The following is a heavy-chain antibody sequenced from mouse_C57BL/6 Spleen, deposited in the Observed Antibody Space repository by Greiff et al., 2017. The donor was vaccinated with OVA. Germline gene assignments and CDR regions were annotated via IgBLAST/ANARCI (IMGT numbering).Heavy chain of an antibody. Sequence: VQLQESGPELVKPGASVKISCKASGYAFSSSWMNWVKQRPGKGLEWIGRIYPGDGDTNYNGKFKGKATLTADKSSSTAYMQLSSLTSEDSAVYFCARSMGGNSFAYWGQGTLVTVSA. D-gene: IGHD2-1*01. CDR3: ARSMGGNSFAY. CDR2: IYPGDGDT. V-gene: IGHV1-82*01. CDR1: GYAFSSSW. J-gene: IGHJ3*01.